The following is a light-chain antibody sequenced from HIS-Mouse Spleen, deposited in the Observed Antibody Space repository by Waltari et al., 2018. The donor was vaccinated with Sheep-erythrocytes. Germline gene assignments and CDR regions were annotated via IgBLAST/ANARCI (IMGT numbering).Light chain of an antibody. CDR1: SSDVGGYNY. CDR2: DVS. Sequence: QSALTQPRSVSGSPGQSFTLSFTGTSSDVGGYNYFSWYQQHPGKAPKLMIYDVSKRPSGVPDRFSGSKSGNTASLTISGLQAEDEADYYCCSYAGSYNHVFATGTKVTVL. V-gene: IGLV2-11*01. CDR3: CSYAGSYNHV. J-gene: IGLJ1*01.